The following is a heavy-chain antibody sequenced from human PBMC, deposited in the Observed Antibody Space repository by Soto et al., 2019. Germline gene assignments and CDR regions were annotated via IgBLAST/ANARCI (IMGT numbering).Heavy chain of an antibody. CDR3: ARSPHDFWSGSLYYFDY. D-gene: IGHD3-3*01. CDR1: GGSISSSSYY. Sequence: SETLSLTCTVSGGSISSSSYYWGWIRQPPGKGLEWIGSIYYSGSTYYNPSLKSRVTISVDTSKNQFSLKLSSVTAADTAVYYCARSPHDFWSGSLYYFDYWGQGTLVTSPQ. J-gene: IGHJ4*02. CDR2: IYYSGST. V-gene: IGHV4-39*01.